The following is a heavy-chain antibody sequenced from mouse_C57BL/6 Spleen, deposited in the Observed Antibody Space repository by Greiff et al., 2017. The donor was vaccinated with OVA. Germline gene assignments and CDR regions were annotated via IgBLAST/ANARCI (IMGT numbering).Heavy chain of an antibody. J-gene: IGHJ4*01. V-gene: IGHV6-3*01. D-gene: IGHD2-3*01. CDR1: GFTFSNYW. CDR2: IRLKSDNYAT. Sequence: EVQLVESGGGLVQPGGSMKLSCVASGFTFSNYWMNWVRQSPEKGLEWVAQIRLKSDNYATHYAESVKGRFTISRDDSKSSVYLQMNNLRAEDTGIYYCTTLYDGYYQDYWGQGTSVTVSS. CDR3: TTLYDGYYQDY.